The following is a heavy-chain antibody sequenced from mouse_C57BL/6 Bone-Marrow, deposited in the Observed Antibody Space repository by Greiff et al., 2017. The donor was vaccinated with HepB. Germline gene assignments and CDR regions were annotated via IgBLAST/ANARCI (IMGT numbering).Heavy chain of an antibody. Sequence: EVQRVESGGGLVKPGGSLKLSCAASGFTFSSYAMSWVRQTPEKRLEWVATISDGGSYTYYPDNVKGRFTISRDNAKNNLYLQMSHLKSEDTAMYYCARDPILLRFDYWGQGTTLTVSS. J-gene: IGHJ2*01. CDR1: GFTFSSYA. V-gene: IGHV5-4*01. D-gene: IGHD1-1*01. CDR3: ARDPILLRFDY. CDR2: ISDGGSYT.